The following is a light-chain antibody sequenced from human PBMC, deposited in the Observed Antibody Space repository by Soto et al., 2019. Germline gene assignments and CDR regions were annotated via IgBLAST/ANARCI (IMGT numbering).Light chain of an antibody. CDR2: AAS. V-gene: IGKV1-39*01. CDR1: QTISDY. Sequence: DIQMTQSPSSLSASVGDRVTITCRTSQTISDYLNWYQHKPGKAPKLLISAASSLQSGVPSRFSGSGSGTDFTLTISSLEPEDFAVYYCQQRSNWPPITFGQGTKVDIK. J-gene: IGKJ1*01. CDR3: QQRSNWPPIT.